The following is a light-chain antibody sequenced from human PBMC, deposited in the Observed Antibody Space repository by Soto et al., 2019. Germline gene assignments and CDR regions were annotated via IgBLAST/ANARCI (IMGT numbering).Light chain of an antibody. V-gene: IGLV1-44*01. CDR3: AACDDNLIGVV. Sequence: QSVLTQPPSASGTPGQRVTISCSGSTSNIGTNTVNWYQQLPGRAPKLLMYRNNQRPSGVPDRFSGSKSGTSASLAISGLQSEDEADYYCAACDDNLIGVVFGGGTKLTVL. CDR2: RNN. J-gene: IGLJ3*02. CDR1: TSNIGTNT.